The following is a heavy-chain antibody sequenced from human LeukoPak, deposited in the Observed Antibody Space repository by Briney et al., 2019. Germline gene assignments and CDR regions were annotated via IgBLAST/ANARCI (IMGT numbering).Heavy chain of an antibody. J-gene: IGHJ6*02. CDR3: ARGHTVTPYYYYYGMDV. D-gene: IGHD4-17*01. CDR1: GGSFSGYY. CDR2: INRSGST. Sequence: PSETLSLTCAVYGGSFSGYYWSWIRQPPGKGLEWIGGINRSGSTNYNTSLKSRVTISVDASKNQFSLKLSSVTAADTAVYYCARGHTVTPYYYYYGMDVWGQGTTVTVSS. V-gene: IGHV4-34*01.